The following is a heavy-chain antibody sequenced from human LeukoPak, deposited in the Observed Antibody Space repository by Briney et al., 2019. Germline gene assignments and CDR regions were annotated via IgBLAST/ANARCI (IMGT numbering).Heavy chain of an antibody. V-gene: IGHV4-4*07. CDR1: GFSFTVYY. CDR2: IYASGST. Sequence: SETLSLTCSVSGFSFTVYYWTWLRQPAGKGLEWIGRIYASGSTNYDPSLRSRVTISIDKSKNQFSLNLASVTAADTGVYYCAKEHTSTTGRHFDYWGQGILVTVS. CDR3: AKEHTSTTGRHFDY. D-gene: IGHD2-2*01. J-gene: IGHJ4*02.